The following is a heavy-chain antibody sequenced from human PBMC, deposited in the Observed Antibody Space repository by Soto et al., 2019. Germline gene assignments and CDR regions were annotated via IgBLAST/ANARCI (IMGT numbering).Heavy chain of an antibody. Sequence: PSETLSLTCSVSGGSIGSSSYYWGWIRQREGKGREWSGSIYYTGTTYYNSALKRRITISADKSQNQFSLMLSSVTAAYTAVYYCVAYCSRPSFYDCFDPWGQGTPVTVSS. D-gene: IGHD2-2*01. CDR3: VAYCSRPSFYDCFDP. CDR2: IYYTGTT. V-gene: IGHV4-39*01. J-gene: IGHJ5*02. CDR1: GGSIGSSSYY.